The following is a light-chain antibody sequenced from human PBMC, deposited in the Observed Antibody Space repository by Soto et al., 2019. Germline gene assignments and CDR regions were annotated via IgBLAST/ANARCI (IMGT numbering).Light chain of an antibody. V-gene: IGKV3-11*01. J-gene: IGKJ4*01. CDR1: QSVSNN. Sequence: EVVLTQSPATLSLSPGERATLSCRASQSVSNNLAWYQLKPGQAPRLLISDASNRATGIPARFSGSGSGTNFTLTISSLEPEDFAVYYCQQRSNWPSLTFGGGTRWIS. CDR2: DAS. CDR3: QQRSNWPSLT.